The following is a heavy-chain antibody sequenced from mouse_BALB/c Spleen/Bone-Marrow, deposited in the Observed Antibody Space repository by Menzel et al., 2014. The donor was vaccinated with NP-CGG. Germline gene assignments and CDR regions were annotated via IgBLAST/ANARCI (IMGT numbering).Heavy chain of an antibody. D-gene: IGHD2-4*01. J-gene: IGHJ3*01. Sequence: DVMLVESGGGLVKSGGSLKLSCAASGFSFSNYGMSWVRQTPEKRLEWVATISGDGRYTFYSDSVKGRFTISRDNAKNNLYLQLSSLGSEDTALYYCARHAYYDQTEVSFVYWGQGTLVTVSA. CDR2: ISGDGRYT. CDR3: ARHAYYDQTEVSFVY. CDR1: GFSFSNYG. V-gene: IGHV5-9-2*01.